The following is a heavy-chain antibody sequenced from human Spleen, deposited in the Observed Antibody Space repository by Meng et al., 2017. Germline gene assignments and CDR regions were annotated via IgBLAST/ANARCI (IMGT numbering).Heavy chain of an antibody. CDR2: IYWDDDK. CDR3: ARSIAAAGRGYFDY. V-gene: IGHV2-5*02. D-gene: IGHD6-13*01. Sequence: QITLKESGPTLVKPTQTLTLTCTFSGFSLSTSGVGVGWIRQPPGKALEWLALIYWDDDKRYSPSLKSRLTITKDTSKNQAVLTMTNMDPVDTATYYCARSIAAAGRGYFDYWGQGTLVTVSS. CDR1: GFSLSTSGVG. J-gene: IGHJ4*02.